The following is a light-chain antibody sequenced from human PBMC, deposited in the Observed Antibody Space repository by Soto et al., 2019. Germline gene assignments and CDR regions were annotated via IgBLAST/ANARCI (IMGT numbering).Light chain of an antibody. J-gene: IGKJ4*01. CDR1: QDIGNF. CDR2: GAS. V-gene: IGKV1-27*01. CDR3: QKYNRAPLT. Sequence: IQMTQSPSSLSASPGDSVTITCRASQDIGNFLAWYQQKPGTVAKLLIYGASTLQSGVPSRFSGSGSETNFTITIASRQAEEAASYYCQKYNRAPLTFGGGTKVEIK.